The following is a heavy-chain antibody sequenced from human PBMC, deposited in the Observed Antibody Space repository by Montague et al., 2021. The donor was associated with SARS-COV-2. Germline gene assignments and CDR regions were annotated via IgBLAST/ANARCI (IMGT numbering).Heavy chain of an antibody. CDR1: GGSVSSYY. D-gene: IGHD3-10*01. V-gene: IGHV4-59*08. CDR2: IYYSGST. J-gene: IGHJ6*02. Sequence: SETLSLTCTVSGGSVSSYYWSWIRQPPGKGLEWIGYIYYSGSTNYNPSLKSRVTISVDTSKNQFSLKLSSVTAADTAVYYCARAGSGSYSFYYYYGMGVWGQGTMVTVSS. CDR3: ARAGSGSYSFYYYYGMGV.